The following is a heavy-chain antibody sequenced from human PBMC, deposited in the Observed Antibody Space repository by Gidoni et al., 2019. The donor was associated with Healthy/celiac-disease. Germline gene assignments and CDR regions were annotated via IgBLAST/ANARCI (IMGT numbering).Heavy chain of an antibody. CDR1: GGSISSGSYY. D-gene: IGHD6-13*01. Sequence: TVSGGSISSGSYYWSWIRQPAGKGLEWIGRIYTSGSTNYNPSLKSRVTISVDTSKNQFSLKLSSVTAADTAVYYCARMSSSWYDPGPNFDYWGQGTLVTVSS. CDR2: IYTSGST. V-gene: IGHV4-61*02. J-gene: IGHJ4*02. CDR3: ARMSSSWYDPGPNFDY.